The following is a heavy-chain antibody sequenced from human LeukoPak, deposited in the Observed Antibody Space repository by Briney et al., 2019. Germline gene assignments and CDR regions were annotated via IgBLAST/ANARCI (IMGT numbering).Heavy chain of an antibody. D-gene: IGHD1-26*01. CDR1: GGSISSGSYY. J-gene: IGHJ4*02. CDR3: ASFLVGARYFDY. CDR2: IYTSGST. Sequence: SETLSLTCTVSGGSISSGSYYWSWIRQPAGKGLEWIGRIYTSGSTNYNPSLKSRVTISVDTSKNQFSLKLSSVTAADTAVYYCASFLVGARYFDYWGQGTLVTVSS. V-gene: IGHV4-61*02.